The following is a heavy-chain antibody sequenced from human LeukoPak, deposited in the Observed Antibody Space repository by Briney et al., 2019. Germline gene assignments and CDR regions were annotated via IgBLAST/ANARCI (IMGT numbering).Heavy chain of an antibody. CDR1: GFTHSTYT. V-gene: IGHV3-23*01. Sequence: PGGSLRLSRAASGFTHSTYTMYGVRHPPGKRREWVSIIGNNGGGIHYADSVKGRFTISRDNFKNALYLQMNSLRVEDTAVYYCAIDPNWGTHSWGQGVLVTVSS. D-gene: IGHD7-27*01. CDR2: IGNNGGGI. CDR3: AIDPNWGTHS. J-gene: IGHJ4*02.